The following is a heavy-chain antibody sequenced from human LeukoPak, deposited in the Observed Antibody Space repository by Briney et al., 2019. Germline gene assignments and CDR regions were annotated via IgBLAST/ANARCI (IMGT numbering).Heavy chain of an antibody. V-gene: IGHV3-30*02. J-gene: IGHJ4*02. Sequence: GGSLRLSCAASGFAFSSYGMHWVRQAPGKGLERVAFIRYDGSNKYYADSVKGRFTISRDNSKNTLYLQMNSLRAEDTAVYYCAKARWLRLDRPFEYWGQGTLVTVSS. D-gene: IGHD5-12*01. CDR1: GFAFSSYG. CDR3: AKARWLRLDRPFEY. CDR2: IRYDGSNK.